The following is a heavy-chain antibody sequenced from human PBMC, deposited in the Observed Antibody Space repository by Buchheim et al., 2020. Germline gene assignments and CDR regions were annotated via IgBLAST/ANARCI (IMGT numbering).Heavy chain of an antibody. V-gene: IGHV4-39*01. CDR3: ARTMDFWSGFDY. Sequence: QLQLQESGPGLLKPSETLTLTCSVSGGSISSTGYYWGWIRQPPGKGLEWIASVYYSGSTYYNPSLRSRPTISVDTSKNQFSLKLRSVTAADTAVYYCARTMDFWSGFDYWGQGTL. J-gene: IGHJ4*02. CDR2: VYYSGST. CDR1: GGSISSTGYY. D-gene: IGHD3-3*01.